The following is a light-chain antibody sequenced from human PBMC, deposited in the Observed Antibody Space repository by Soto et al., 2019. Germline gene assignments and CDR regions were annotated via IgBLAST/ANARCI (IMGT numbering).Light chain of an antibody. CDR1: QSVSSN. Sequence: IVMTQSPATLSVSPGERATLSCRASQSVSSNFAWYQLKPGQAPRLLIYGASTRATGIPARFSGSGSGTDFTLTISSLQSEDFAVYYCQQRASLVTFGQGTRLEIK. V-gene: IGKV3D-15*01. J-gene: IGKJ5*01. CDR3: QQRASLVT. CDR2: GAS.